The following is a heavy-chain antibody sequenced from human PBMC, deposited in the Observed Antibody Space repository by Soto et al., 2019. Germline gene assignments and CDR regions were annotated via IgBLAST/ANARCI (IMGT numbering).Heavy chain of an antibody. CDR3: ASLYSSGLFYFDY. J-gene: IGHJ4*02. CDR1: GASISSYY. CDR2: IYYSGST. D-gene: IGHD6-19*01. V-gene: IGHV4-59*08. Sequence: SETLSLTCTVSGASISSYYWSWIRQPPGKALEWIGYIYYSGSTNYNPSLKSRVTISVDASKSHFSLELNSVTAADTAVYYCASLYSSGLFYFDYWGQGSLVTVSS.